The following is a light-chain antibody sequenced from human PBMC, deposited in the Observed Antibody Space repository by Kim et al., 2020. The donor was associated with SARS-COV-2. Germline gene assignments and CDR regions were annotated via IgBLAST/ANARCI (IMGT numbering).Light chain of an antibody. CDR2: DAA. CDR3: QQRSNWSPVT. V-gene: IGKV3-11*01. J-gene: IGKJ2*01. CDR1: QSVSSY. Sequence: LSAGARATLSCRSSQSVSSYVAWYRQQPGQAPRLLIYDAATRATGIPARFSGSGSGTDFALTISSLRPEDYAVSYCQQRSNWSPVTFGQGTKLEI.